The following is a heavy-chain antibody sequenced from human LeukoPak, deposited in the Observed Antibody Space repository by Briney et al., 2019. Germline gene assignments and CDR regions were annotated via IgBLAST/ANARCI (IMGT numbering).Heavy chain of an antibody. CDR2: ISSSGHYT. CDR3: ARRILSTSWTDSFDI. V-gene: IGHV3-21*05. J-gene: IGHJ3*02. Sequence: GGSLRLSCAASGFTFTSYAMTWVRQAPGKGLDWVSYISSSGHYTHYADSVKGRFTISRDNAKNSLYLQMSSLRAEDTAVYYCARRILSTSWTDSFDIWGQGTMVTVSS. D-gene: IGHD2-2*01. CDR1: GFTFTSYA.